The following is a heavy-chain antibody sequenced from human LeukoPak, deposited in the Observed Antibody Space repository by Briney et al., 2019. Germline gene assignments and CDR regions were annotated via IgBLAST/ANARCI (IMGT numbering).Heavy chain of an antibody. CDR1: GFTVSNNY. CDR2: IYSGGST. D-gene: IGHD6-13*01. CDR3: ARGLQQQLGWFDP. J-gene: IGHJ5*02. V-gene: IGHV3-53*04. Sequence: GGSLRLSCAASGFTVSNNYMSWVRQVPGKGLEWVSIIYSGGSTYYADSVRGRFSISRNNSKNTLYLQMNSLRADDTAVYYCARGLQQQLGWFDPWGQGTLVTVSS.